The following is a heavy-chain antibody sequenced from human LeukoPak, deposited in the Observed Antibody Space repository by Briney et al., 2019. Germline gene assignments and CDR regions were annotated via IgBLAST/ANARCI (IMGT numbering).Heavy chain of an antibody. Sequence: ASVKVSCKASGYTFTSYYMHWVRQAPGQGLEWMGIINPSGGSTSYAQKFQGRVTMTRDTSTSTVYMELSSLRSEDTAVYYCARFREYSSGWYLNYYYYGMDVWGQGTLVTVSS. D-gene: IGHD6-19*01. CDR3: ARFREYSSGWYLNYYYYGMDV. J-gene: IGHJ6*02. V-gene: IGHV1-46*01. CDR1: GYTFTSYY. CDR2: INPSGGST.